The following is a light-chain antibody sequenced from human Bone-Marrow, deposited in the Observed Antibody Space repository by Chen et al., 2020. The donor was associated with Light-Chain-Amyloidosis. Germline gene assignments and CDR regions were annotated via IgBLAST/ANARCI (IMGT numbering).Light chain of an antibody. J-gene: IGLJ3*02. CDR3: QVWDRSSDRPL. CDR1: NIGSTS. V-gene: IGLV3-21*02. CDR2: DDS. Sequence: SYVLTQPSSVSVAPGQTATIACGGNNIGSTSVHWYQQTPGQAPLLVVYDDSDRPSGIPERLSCANAGNTATLTIRRVEAGDEADYYCQVWDRSSDRPLFGGGTKLTVL.